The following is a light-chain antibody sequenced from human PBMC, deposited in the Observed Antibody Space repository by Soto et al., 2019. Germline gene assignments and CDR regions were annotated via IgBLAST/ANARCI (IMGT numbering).Light chain of an antibody. CDR3: SSQAGSNTV. V-gene: IGLV2-8*01. CDR2: EVT. CDR1: SSDVGAYGY. Sequence: QSALTQPLSASGSPGQSVTISCTGTSSDVGAYGYVSWFQQHPGKAPKLIIYEVTRRPSGVPDRFSGSKSGNTASLTVSGLQAEDEADYYCSSQAGSNTVFGSGTKLTVL. J-gene: IGLJ1*01.